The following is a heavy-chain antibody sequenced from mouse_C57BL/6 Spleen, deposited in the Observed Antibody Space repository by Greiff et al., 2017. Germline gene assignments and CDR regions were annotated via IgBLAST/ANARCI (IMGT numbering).Heavy chain of an antibody. CDR2: ISDGGSYT. CDR1: GFTFSSYA. V-gene: IGHV5-4*03. CDR3: ARAQGYYGSSYPAWFAY. Sequence: EVKLVESGGGLVKPGGSLKLSCAASGFTFSSYAMSWVRQTPEKRLEWVATISDGGSYTYYPDNVKGRFTISRDNAKNNLYLQMSHLKSEDTAMYYCARAQGYYGSSYPAWFAYWGQGTLVTVSA. D-gene: IGHD1-1*01. J-gene: IGHJ3*01.